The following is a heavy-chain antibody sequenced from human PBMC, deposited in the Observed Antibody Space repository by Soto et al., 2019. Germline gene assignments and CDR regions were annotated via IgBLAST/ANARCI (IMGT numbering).Heavy chain of an antibody. Sequence: TLSLTCAVFGDSITSDCNSWNWSLQPPGKGLEWIGYIFHSGSTKYNPSLKSRVNISVDRSKNQLSLRLGSVTAADTAVYYCARGVHDSSGYDSWGQGILVTVSS. V-gene: IGHV4-30-2*01. CDR1: GDSITSDCNS. CDR3: ARGVHDSSGYDS. J-gene: IGHJ4*02. D-gene: IGHD3-22*01. CDR2: IFHSGST.